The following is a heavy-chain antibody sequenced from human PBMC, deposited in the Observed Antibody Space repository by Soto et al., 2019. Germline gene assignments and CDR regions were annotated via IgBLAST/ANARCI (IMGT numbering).Heavy chain of an antibody. CDR1: GGSISSYY. CDR2: IYYSGST. V-gene: IGHV4-59*01. CDR3: ARGWIGDSKYVKEYYFDY. D-gene: IGHD3-10*01. J-gene: IGHJ4*02. Sequence: SETLSLTCTVSGGSISSYYWSWIRQPPGKGLEWIGYIYYSGSTNYNPSLKSRVTISVDTSKNQFSLKLSSVTAADTAVYYCARGWIGDSKYVKEYYFDYWGQGSVVTVSS.